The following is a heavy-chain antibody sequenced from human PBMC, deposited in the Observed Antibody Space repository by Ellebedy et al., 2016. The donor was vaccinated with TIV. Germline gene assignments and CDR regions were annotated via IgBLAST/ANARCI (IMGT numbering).Heavy chain of an antibody. D-gene: IGHD1-26*01. Sequence: AASVKVSCKASGYTFTSYDINWVRQATGQGLEWMGWMNPNSGNTGYAQKFQGRVTMTRNTSISTAYMELSSLRSEDTAVYYCARGPGGSYYFINWFDPWGQGTLVTVSS. V-gene: IGHV1-8*01. CDR3: ARGPGGSYYFINWFDP. J-gene: IGHJ5*02. CDR2: MNPNSGNT. CDR1: GYTFTSYD.